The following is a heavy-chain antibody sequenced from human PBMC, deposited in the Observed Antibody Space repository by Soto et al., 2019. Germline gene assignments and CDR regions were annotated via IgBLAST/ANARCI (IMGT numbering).Heavy chain of an antibody. CDR2: ISFDGSAQ. Sequence: QVQLVESGGGVVQPGRSLRLSCAASGFIFSDYAFHWVRQAPGKGLEWVSVISFDGSAQYYADSGRCRFTISRDQSKSTVFLHMNSLTTGDTAIYYCAKDQRYSGWVDYSGMDVWGPGTTVTVSS. J-gene: IGHJ6*02. CDR1: GFIFSDYA. V-gene: IGHV3-30*18. CDR3: AKDQRYSGWVDYSGMDV. D-gene: IGHD3-9*01.